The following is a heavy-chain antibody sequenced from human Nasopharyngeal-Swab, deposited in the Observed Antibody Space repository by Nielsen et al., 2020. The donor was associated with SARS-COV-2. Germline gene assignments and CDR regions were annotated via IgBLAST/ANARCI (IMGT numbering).Heavy chain of an antibody. Sequence: GSLRLSCTVSGGSISSYYWSWIRQPPGKGLEWIGYIYYSGSTNYNPSLKSRVTISVDTSKNQFSLKLSSVTAADTAVYYCARAGDFWSGWSANYYMDVWGKGTTVTVSS. CDR3: ARAGDFWSGWSANYYMDV. J-gene: IGHJ6*03. D-gene: IGHD3-3*01. CDR1: GGSISSYY. CDR2: IYYSGST. V-gene: IGHV4-59*12.